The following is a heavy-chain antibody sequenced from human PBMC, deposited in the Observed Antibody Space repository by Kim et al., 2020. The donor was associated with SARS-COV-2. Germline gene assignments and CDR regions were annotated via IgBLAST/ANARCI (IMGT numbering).Heavy chain of an antibody. CDR2: IYYSGST. D-gene: IGHD6-13*01. CDR3: ARARRAAARVYFDY. J-gene: IGHJ4*02. V-gene: IGHV4-59*01. CDR1: GGSISSYY. Sequence: SETLSLTCTVSGGSISSYYWSWIRQPPGKGLEWIGYIYYSGSTNYNPSLKSRVTISVDTSKNQFSLNLSSVTAADTAVYYCARARRAAARVYFDYWGQGNLVTVSS.